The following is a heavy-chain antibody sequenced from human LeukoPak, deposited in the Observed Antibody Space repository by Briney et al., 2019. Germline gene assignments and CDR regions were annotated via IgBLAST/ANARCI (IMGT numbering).Heavy chain of an antibody. V-gene: IGHV1-69*13. Sequence: ASVKVSCKASGGTFSSYAISWVRQAPGQGLEWMGGIIPIFGTANYAQKFQGRVTITADESTSTAYMELSSLRSEDTAVYYCATTGDYDILTGYYGGQLDYWGQGTLVTVSS. D-gene: IGHD3-9*01. CDR1: GGTFSSYA. CDR2: IIPIFGTA. CDR3: ATTGDYDILTGYYGGQLDY. J-gene: IGHJ4*02.